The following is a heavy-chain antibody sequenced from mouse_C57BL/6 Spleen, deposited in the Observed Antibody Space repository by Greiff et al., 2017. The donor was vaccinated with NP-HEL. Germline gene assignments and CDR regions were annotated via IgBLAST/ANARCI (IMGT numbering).Heavy chain of an antibody. CDR1: GYTFTSYW. V-gene: IGHV1-69*01. Sequence: QVQLQQPGAELVMPGASVKLSCKASGYTFTSYWMHWVKQRPGQGLEWIGEIDPSDSYTNYNQKFKGKSTLTVDKSSSNAYMQRSSLTSEDSAVYYCARPTTGGFAYWGQGTLVTVSA. CDR2: IDPSDSYT. CDR3: ARPTTGGFAY. J-gene: IGHJ3*01. D-gene: IGHD1-1*01.